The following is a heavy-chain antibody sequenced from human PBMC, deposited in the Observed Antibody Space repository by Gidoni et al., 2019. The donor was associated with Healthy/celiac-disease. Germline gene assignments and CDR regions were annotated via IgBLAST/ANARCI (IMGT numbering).Heavy chain of an antibody. V-gene: IGHV3-30*18. CDR2: ISYDGSNK. D-gene: IGHD3-10*01. J-gene: IGHJ3*02. CDR3: AKDLGDMVRGIDAFDI. CDR1: GFTFSSYG. Sequence: QVQLVESGGGVVQPGRSLRLSCAASGFTFSSYGMHWVRQAPGKGLEWVAVISYDGSNKYYADSVKGRFTISRDNSKNTLYLQMNSLRAEDTAVYYCAKDLGDMVRGIDAFDIWGQGTMVTVSS.